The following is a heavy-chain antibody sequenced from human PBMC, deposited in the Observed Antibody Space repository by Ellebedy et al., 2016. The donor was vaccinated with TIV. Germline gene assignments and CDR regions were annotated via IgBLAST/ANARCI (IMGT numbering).Heavy chain of an antibody. Sequence: GSLRLSXAVSGGSISSSNWWRWVRQPPGKGLEWIGEIYHSGSTNYNPSLKSRVTISVDKSKNQFSLKLSSVTAADTAVYYCAREGVVRGVPDAFDIWGQGTMVTVSS. V-gene: IGHV4-4*02. CDR2: IYHSGST. CDR1: GGSISSSNW. CDR3: AREGVVRGVPDAFDI. J-gene: IGHJ3*02. D-gene: IGHD3-10*01.